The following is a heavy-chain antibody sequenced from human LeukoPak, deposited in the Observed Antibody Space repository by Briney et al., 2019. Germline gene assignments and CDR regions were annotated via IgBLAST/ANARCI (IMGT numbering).Heavy chain of an antibody. CDR1: GFTFSSNW. J-gene: IGHJ4*02. CDR2: ISSDGSTT. Sequence: GGSLRLSCVASGFTFSSNWMHWVRQGPGKGLVWVSRISSDGSTTNYADSVKGRFPISRDNAKNTLYLQMNSLRAEDTAVYYCAKTRPYSGYDSGFDYWGQGTLVTVSS. D-gene: IGHD5-12*01. V-gene: IGHV3-74*01. CDR3: AKTRPYSGYDSGFDY.